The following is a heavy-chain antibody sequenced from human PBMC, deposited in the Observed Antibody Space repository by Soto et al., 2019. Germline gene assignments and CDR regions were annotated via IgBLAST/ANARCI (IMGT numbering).Heavy chain of an antibody. J-gene: IGHJ6*02. CDR2: IYYSGST. D-gene: IGHD5-12*01. CDR3: ASGGWLQFVYYYYGMDV. V-gene: IGHV4-59*01. CDR1: GGSISSYY. Sequence: SETLSLTCTVSGGSISSYYWSWIRQPPGKGLEWIGYIYYSGSTNYNPSLKSRVTISVDTSKNQFSLKLSSVTAAETAVYYCASGGWLQFVYYYYGMDVWGQGTTVTV.